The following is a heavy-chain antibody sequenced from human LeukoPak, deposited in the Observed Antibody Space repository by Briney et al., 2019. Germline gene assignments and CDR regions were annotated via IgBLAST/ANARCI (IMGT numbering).Heavy chain of an antibody. J-gene: IGHJ4*02. CDR1: GFTFSSYG. CDR2: ISGSGGST. V-gene: IGHV3-23*01. CDR3: AKGTVPVN. D-gene: IGHD4-17*01. Sequence: GGSLRLSCAASGFTFSSYGMTWVREAPGKELEWVSAISGSGGSTYYADSVKGRFTISRDNSKNTLYLQMNSLRAEDTAVYYCAKGTVPVNWGQGTLVTVSS.